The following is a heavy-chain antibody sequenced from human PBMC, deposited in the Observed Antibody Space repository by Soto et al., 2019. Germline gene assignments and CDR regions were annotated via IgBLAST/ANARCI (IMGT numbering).Heavy chain of an antibody. D-gene: IGHD6-19*01. Sequence: QLQLQESGSGLVKPSQTLSLTCAVSGGSISSGGYSWSWIRQPPGKGLQYIGYIYHSGSTYYNPSLKSRVPISVDRSKNQFSLKLSSVTAADTAVYYCARVRSGWGIDYWGQGTLVTVSS. CDR1: GGSISSGGYS. CDR2: IYHSGST. CDR3: ARVRSGWGIDY. V-gene: IGHV4-30-2*01. J-gene: IGHJ4*02.